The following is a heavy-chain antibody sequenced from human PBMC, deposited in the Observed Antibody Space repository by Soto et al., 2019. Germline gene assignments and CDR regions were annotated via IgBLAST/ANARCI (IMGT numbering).Heavy chain of an antibody. V-gene: IGHV1-3*01. J-gene: IGHJ4*02. CDR1: GYTFTSYA. CDR2: INAGNGNT. Sequence: GASVKVSCKASGYTFTSYAMHWVRRAPGQRLEWMGWINAGNGNTKYSQKFQGRVTITRDTSASTAYMELSSLRSEDTAVYYFARGDSSSLSPRYYFDYWGQGTLVTVSS. D-gene: IGHD6-13*01. CDR3: ARGDSSSLSPRYYFDY.